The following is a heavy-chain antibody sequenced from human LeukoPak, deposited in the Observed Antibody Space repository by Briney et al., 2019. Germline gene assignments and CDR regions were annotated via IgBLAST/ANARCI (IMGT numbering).Heavy chain of an antibody. V-gene: IGHV1-2*06. Sequence: ASVKVSCKASRYTFTGSYMQWVRQAPGQGLEWMGRINPNTGGTNYAQKFQGRVTMTRDTSISTAYMELSRLRSDDTAVYYCAKETALDGDYSFDYWGQGTLVTVSS. J-gene: IGHJ4*02. CDR3: AKETALDGDYSFDY. D-gene: IGHD4-17*01. CDR1: RYTFTGSY. CDR2: INPNTGGT.